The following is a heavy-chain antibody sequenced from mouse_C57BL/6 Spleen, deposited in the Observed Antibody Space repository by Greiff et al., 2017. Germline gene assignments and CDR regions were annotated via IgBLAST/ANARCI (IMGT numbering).Heavy chain of an antibody. CDR3: SRDGYYGSVFDY. D-gene: IGHD1-1*01. CDR1: GYAFSSSW. CDR2: IYPGDGDT. J-gene: IGHJ2*01. V-gene: IGHV1-82*01. Sequence: QVQLQQSGPELVKPGASVKISCKASGYAFSSSWMNWVKQRPGKGLEWIGRIYPGDGDTTYNGKFKGKATLTADKSSSTAYMQLSSLTSEDSAVYFCSRDGYYGSVFDYWGQGTTLTVSS.